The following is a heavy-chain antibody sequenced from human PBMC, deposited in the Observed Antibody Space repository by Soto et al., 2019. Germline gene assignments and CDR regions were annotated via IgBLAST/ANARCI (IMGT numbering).Heavy chain of an antibody. J-gene: IGHJ4*02. Sequence: ASVKVSCKASGYTFTSYAMHWVRQAPGQRLEWMGWINAGNGNTKYSQKFQGRVTITRDTSASTAYMKLSSLRSEDTAVYYCARWRSGWSRGDFDYWGQGTLVTVSS. CDR2: INAGNGNT. V-gene: IGHV1-3*01. D-gene: IGHD6-19*01. CDR3: ARWRSGWSRGDFDY. CDR1: GYTFTSYA.